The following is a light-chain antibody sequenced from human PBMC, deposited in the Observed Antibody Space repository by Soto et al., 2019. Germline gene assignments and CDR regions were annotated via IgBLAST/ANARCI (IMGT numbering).Light chain of an antibody. CDR3: SSYTSSSTPRV. J-gene: IGLJ2*01. CDR1: SSDVGGYNY. V-gene: IGLV2-14*01. Sequence: QSALTQPASVSGSPGQSITISCTGTSSDVGGYNYVSWYQQHPGKAPKLMIYDVSNRPSGVSNRFSGSKSGNTASLTISGLHAEDEAHYYCSSYTSSSTPRVFGGGTKLTVL. CDR2: DVS.